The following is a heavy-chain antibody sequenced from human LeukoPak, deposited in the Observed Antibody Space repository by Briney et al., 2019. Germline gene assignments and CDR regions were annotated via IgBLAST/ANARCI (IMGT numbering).Heavy chain of an antibody. CDR1: GFTFITNT. J-gene: IGHJ4*02. CDR2: ITNDGGST. CDR3: AKSHSVEHRGYFDY. V-gene: IGHV3-23*01. D-gene: IGHD1/OR15-1a*01. Sequence: GGSLRLSCAASGFTFITNTITWVARPPGKGLNGNSTITNDGGSTYYADSVKGQFNISRDNSRNTLYLQMSSLRADDTAVYYCAKSHSVEHRGYFDYWGQGTLVTVSS.